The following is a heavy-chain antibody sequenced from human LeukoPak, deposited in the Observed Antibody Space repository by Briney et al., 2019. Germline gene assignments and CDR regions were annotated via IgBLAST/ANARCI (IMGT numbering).Heavy chain of an antibody. CDR3: ARQPGKVDY. V-gene: IGHV4-39*01. CDR2: IYYSGST. Sequence: PSETLSLTCTVSGGSISSSSYYWGWIRQPPGKGLEWIGSIYYSGSTYYNPSLKSRVTISVDTSKNQFSLKLSSVTAADTAVHYCARQPGKVDYWGQGTLVTVSS. CDR1: GGSISSSSYY. J-gene: IGHJ4*02.